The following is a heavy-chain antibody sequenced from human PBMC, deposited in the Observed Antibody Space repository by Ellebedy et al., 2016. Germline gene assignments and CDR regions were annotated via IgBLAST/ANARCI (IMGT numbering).Heavy chain of an antibody. Sequence: ASVKVSXKASGYTFTGYYMHWVRQAPGQGLEWMGWINPNSGGTNYAQKFQGRVTMTRDTSISTAYMELSRLRSDDTAVYYCARWSSYQLLYIRDYYYYMDVWGKGTTVTVSS. CDR3: ARWSSYQLLYIRDYYYYMDV. CDR1: GYTFTGYY. CDR2: INPNSGGT. V-gene: IGHV1-2*02. J-gene: IGHJ6*03. D-gene: IGHD2-2*02.